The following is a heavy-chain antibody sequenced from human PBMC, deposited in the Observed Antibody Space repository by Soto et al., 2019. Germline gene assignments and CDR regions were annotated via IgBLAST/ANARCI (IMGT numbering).Heavy chain of an antibody. J-gene: IGHJ4*02. V-gene: IGHV2-5*02. Sequence: QITLKESGPTLVKPTQTLTLTCTFSGFSLSTSGVGVGWIRQPPGKALEWLALIYWDDDKRYSPSLKSRLTITKDPSKNQVVLTRPTRDPVDTATYYRAHSWYWSGGSCDDTYYFDYRGQGTLGTVSS. CDR1: GFSLSTSGVG. D-gene: IGHD2-15*01. CDR2: IYWDDDK. CDR3: AHSWYWSGGSCDDTYYFDY.